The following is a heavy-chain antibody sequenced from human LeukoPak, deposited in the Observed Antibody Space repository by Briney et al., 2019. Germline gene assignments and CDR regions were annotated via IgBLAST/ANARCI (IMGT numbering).Heavy chain of an antibody. CDR1: GGTFSSYA. D-gene: IGHD3-22*01. CDR3: ARASPLRDDSSGYYLFDY. Sequence: ASVKVSCKASGGTFSSYAISWVRQAPGQGLEWMGGIIPIFGTANYAQKFQGRVTITADESTSTAYMELSSPRSEDTAVYYCARASPLRDDSSGYYLFDYWGQGTLVTVSS. CDR2: IIPIFGTA. V-gene: IGHV1-69*13. J-gene: IGHJ4*02.